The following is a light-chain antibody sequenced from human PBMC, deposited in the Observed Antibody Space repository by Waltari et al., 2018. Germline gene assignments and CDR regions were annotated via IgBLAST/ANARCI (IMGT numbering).Light chain of an antibody. CDR3: QQSYSTPIT. Sequence: DIQMTQSPPSLSASVGDRVTITSRASQSISSYLNWYQQKPGKAPKLRIYAASSLHSGIPSRLSGSGAGTDFTLTISSLQPEDFATYYCQQSYSTPITFGQGTRLEIK. CDR1: QSISSY. V-gene: IGKV1-39*01. J-gene: IGKJ5*01. CDR2: AAS.